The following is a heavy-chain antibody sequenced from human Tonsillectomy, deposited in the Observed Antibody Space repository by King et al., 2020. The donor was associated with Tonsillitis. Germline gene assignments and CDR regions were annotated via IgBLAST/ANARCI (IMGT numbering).Heavy chain of an antibody. CDR2: IWYDESNK. V-gene: IGHV3-33*01. D-gene: IGHD3-3*01. CDR1: GFNFSKYG. CDR3: ATGLPEYDFWSAYYSGDY. J-gene: IGHJ4*02. Sequence: AQLVQSGGGVVQPGRSLRLSCAASGFNFSKYGMHWVRQAPGKGLEGGAVIWYDESNKYYADSLKGRFTISRDNSRNTLYLQMNSLSAEDTAVYYCATGLPEYDFWSAYYSGDYWGQGTLVTVSS.